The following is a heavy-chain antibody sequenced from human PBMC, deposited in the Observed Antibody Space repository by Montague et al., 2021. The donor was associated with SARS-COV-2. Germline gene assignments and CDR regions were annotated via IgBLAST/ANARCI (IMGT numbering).Heavy chain of an antibody. CDR1: GGSIISSNYY. CDR3: ASQEGVVVPAAQEDYYYYGMDV. D-gene: IGHD2-2*01. CDR2: IYASGNT. Sequence: TLSLTCAVSGGSIISSNYYWGWIRQPAGKGLEWIGRIYASGNTNYNPSLKSRVTMSVDTSKNQFSLNLSSVTAADTAVYYCASQEGVVVPAAQEDYYYYGMDVWGQGTTVTVSS. V-gene: IGHV4-61*02. J-gene: IGHJ6*02.